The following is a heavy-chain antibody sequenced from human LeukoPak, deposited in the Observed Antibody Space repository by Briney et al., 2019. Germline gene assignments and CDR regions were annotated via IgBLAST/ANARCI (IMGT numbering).Heavy chain of an antibody. CDR3: VGDSTSWTSWFDP. J-gene: IGHJ5*02. Sequence: SETLSLTCTVSGGSISSDIYYWGWIRQPLDKGLEWIGSMYYSGSTYYNPSLKSRVTISIDTSKNQFSLKLRSVTAADTAVYYCVGDSTSWTSWFDPWGQGTLVTVSS. CDR2: MYYSGST. D-gene: IGHD6-13*01. CDR1: GGSISSDIYY. V-gene: IGHV4-39*07.